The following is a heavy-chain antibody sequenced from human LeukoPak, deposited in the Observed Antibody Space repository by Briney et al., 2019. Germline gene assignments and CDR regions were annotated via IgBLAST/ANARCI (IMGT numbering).Heavy chain of an antibody. CDR3: AKSNGFDP. V-gene: IGHV3-74*01. J-gene: IGHJ5*02. CDR1: GFIFSKQW. Sequence: GGSLRLSCGASGFIFSKQWMNWVRQAPGKGLVWVARINTDGTDTSYADSVKGRFTISRDNAKDTLYLQMNSLRPEDTAVYYCAKSNGFDPWGQGTLVTVSS. CDR2: INTDGTDT.